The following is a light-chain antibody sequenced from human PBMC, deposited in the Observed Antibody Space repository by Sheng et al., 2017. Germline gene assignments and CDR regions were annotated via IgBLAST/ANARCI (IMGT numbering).Light chain of an antibody. V-gene: IGKV3-11*01. CDR2: DAS. J-gene: IGKJ5*01. Sequence: EYVLTQSPRTLSLSPGERATLSCRASQSVSSYLAWYQQKPGQAPRLLIYDASNRATGIPARFSGSGSGTDFTLTISSLEPEDFAVYYCQQRSNWPITFGQGTRLEIK. CDR1: QSVSSY. CDR3: QQRSNWPIT.